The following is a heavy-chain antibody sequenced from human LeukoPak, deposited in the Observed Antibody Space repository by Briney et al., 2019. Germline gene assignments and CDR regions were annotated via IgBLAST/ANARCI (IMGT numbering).Heavy chain of an antibody. J-gene: IGHJ4*02. D-gene: IGHD5-18*01. CDR1: GFTFSSYG. V-gene: IGHV3-33*01. Sequence: PGRSLRLSCAASGFTFSSYGMHWVRQAPGKGLEWVAVIWYDGSNKYYADSVKGRFTISRDNSKNTLYLQMNSLRAEDTAVYDCARDGGYSYGSDYWGQGTLVTVSS. CDR2: IWYDGSNK. CDR3: ARDGGYSYGSDY.